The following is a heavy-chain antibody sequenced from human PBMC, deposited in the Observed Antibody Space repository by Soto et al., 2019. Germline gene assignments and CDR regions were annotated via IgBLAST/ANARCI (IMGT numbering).Heavy chain of an antibody. J-gene: IGHJ4*02. D-gene: IGHD5-18*01. Sequence: QVQLVQSGAEVKKPESSVKVSCKAPGGTFSTYAISWVRQAPGQGLEWMGGIIPMFGTANYAQRFQDRVTITADESTNTDDMEMSSLRSEDTAVYFCASGIQLWLRRINDGYSGWGQGTLVNVSS. CDR1: GGTFSTYA. V-gene: IGHV1-69*12. CDR2: IIPMFGTA. CDR3: ASGIQLWLRRINDGYSG.